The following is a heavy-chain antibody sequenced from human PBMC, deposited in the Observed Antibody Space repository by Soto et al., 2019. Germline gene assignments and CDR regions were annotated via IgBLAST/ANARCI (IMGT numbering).Heavy chain of an antibody. CDR2: IYYSGST. J-gene: IGHJ4*02. Sequence: PSETLSLTCAVSGYSISSSNWWGWIRQPPGKGLEWIGYIYYSGSTYYNPSLKSRVTMSVDTSKNQFSLKLSSVTAVDTAVYYCARNSGRYSSSCVDYWGQGTLVTVPS. D-gene: IGHD6-13*01. CDR1: GYSISSSNW. CDR3: ARNSGRYSSSCVDY. V-gene: IGHV4-28*01.